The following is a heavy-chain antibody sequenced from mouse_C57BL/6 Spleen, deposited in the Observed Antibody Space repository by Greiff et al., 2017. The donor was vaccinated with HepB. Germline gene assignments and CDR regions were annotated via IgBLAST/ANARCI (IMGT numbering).Heavy chain of an antibody. CDR3: TRCDDGYRAWFAY. V-gene: IGHV1-15*01. CDR1: GYTFTDYE. J-gene: IGHJ3*01. CDR2: IDPETGGT. D-gene: IGHD2-3*01. Sequence: QVQLQQSGAELVRPGASVTLSCKASGYTFTDYEMHWVKQTPVHGLEWIGAIDPETGGTAYNQKFKGKAILTADKSSSTAYMELRSRTSEDSAVYYCTRCDDGYRAWFAYWGQGTLVTVSA.